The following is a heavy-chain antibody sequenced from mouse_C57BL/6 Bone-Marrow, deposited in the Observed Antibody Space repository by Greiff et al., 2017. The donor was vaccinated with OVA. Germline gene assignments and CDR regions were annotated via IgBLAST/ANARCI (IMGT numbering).Heavy chain of an antibody. D-gene: IGHD3-3*01. Sequence: QVQLQQSGAELARPGASVKLSCKASGYTFTSYGISWVQQRPGQGLEWIGEIYPRSGNTYYNEKVKGKATLTADKSSSTAYMELRSLTSEDSAVYFGARKGWTGHEDWGQGTTLTVSS. CDR2: IYPRSGNT. CDR3: ARKGWTGHED. J-gene: IGHJ2*01. CDR1: GYTFTSYG. V-gene: IGHV1-81*01.